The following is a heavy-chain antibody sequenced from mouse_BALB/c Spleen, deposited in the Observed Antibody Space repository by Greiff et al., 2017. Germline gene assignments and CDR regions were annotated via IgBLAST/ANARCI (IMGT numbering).Heavy chain of an antibody. CDR1: GFTFNTYA. D-gene: IGHD1-1*01. CDR3: VRQRSSSYNYAMDY. J-gene: IGHJ4*01. Sequence: EVQGVESGGGLVQPKGSLKLSCAASGFTFNTYAMNWVRQAPGKGLEWVARIRSKSNNYATYYADSVKDRFTISRDDSQSMLYLQMNNLKTEDTAMYYCVRQRSSSYNYAMDYWGQGTSVTVSS. V-gene: IGHV10-1*02. CDR2: IRSKSNNYAT.